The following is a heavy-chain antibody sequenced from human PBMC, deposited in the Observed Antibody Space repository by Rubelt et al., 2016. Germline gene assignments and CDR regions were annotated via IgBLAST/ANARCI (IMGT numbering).Heavy chain of an antibody. J-gene: IGHJ6*02. CDR3: ARTGPFFKVRGVTVDAMDV. CDR1: GFTFGDYA. V-gene: IGHV3-49*04. Sequence: EVQLVESGGGLVQPGRSLRLSCTASGFTFGDYAMSWVRQAPGKGLEWVGLIRSKGYGGTTEYAASVKGRFTISRECPQTLGYLQMNSLETEETAVYSCARTGPFFKVRGVTVDAMDVWGQGTTVTVSS. CDR2: IRSKGYGGTT. D-gene: IGHD3-10*01.